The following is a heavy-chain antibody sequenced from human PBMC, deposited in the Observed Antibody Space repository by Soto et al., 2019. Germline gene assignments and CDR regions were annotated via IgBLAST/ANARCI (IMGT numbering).Heavy chain of an antibody. D-gene: IGHD5-12*01. CDR1: GVTFSNAA. CDR2: IIPIFGGA. CDR3: ARDGQYRHKDIITEYVGMDV. J-gene: IGHJ6*02. V-gene: IGHV1-69*01. Sequence: VQVVQSEAEAKKPGSSVKLSCEVSGVTFSNAAFSWVRQAPGQGLEWMGGIIPIFGGAKYAQKFQGRVESTAEELIDTLYIEVTSLRIDDMAVYFCARDGQYRHKDIITEYVGMDVWGQGPTVTVS.